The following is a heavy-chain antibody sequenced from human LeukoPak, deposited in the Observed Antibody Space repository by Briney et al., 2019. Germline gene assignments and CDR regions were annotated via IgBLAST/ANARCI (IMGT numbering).Heavy chain of an antibody. CDR3: AKPDYDILTGPLYYGMDV. D-gene: IGHD3-9*01. CDR2: ISGSGGST. CDR1: VFTFSNYA. J-gene: IGHJ6*02. V-gene: IGHV3-23*01. Sequence: GGSLRLSCAASVFTFSNYAMNWVRQAPGKGPEWVSAISGSGGSTYYADSVKGRFTISRDNSKNTLYLQMNSLRAEDTAVYYCAKPDYDILTGPLYYGMDVWGQGTTVTVSS.